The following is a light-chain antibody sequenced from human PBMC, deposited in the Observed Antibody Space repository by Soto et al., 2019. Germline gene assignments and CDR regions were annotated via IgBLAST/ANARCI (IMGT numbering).Light chain of an antibody. V-gene: IGKV3-20*01. CDR2: DAS. CDR3: QKYRSSPLT. J-gene: IGKJ4*01. Sequence: EIVLTQSPGTLSLSPGERATLSCRASQSVSSSYLAWYQQKPGQTPRLLIYDASSRATGIPARFSGSGSGTDLTLTISSLEPEDFAVYYCQKYRSSPLTCGGGTKVDIK. CDR1: QSVSSSY.